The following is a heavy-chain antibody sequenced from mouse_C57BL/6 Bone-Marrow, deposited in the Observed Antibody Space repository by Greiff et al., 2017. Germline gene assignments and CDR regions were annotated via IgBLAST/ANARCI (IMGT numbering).Heavy chain of an antibody. D-gene: IGHD1-1*01. V-gene: IGHV14-2*01. Sequence: EVKLMESGAELVKPGASVKLSCTASGFNIKDYYIHWVKQRTEQGLEWIGRIDPEDGETKYAPKFQDKATITADTSSNTAYLRLSSLTSEDTAVYYCTRSLIYYGTNYWGQGTTLTVSS. CDR2: IDPEDGET. CDR3: TRSLIYYGTNY. J-gene: IGHJ2*01. CDR1: GFNIKDYY.